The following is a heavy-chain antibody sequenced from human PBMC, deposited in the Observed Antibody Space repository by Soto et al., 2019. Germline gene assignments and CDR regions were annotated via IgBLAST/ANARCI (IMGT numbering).Heavy chain of an antibody. J-gene: IGHJ4*02. CDR3: ARATGIGAVTTVTTLDY. CDR1: GGTFSSYA. V-gene: IGHV1-69*01. D-gene: IGHD4-17*01. CDR2: IIPIFGTA. Sequence: QVQLVQSGAEVKKPGSSVKVSCKASGGTFSSYAISWVRQAPGQGLEWMGGIIPIFGTANYAQEFQGRVTITADESTSTAYMERSSLRSEDTAVYYCARATGIGAVTTVTTLDYWGQGTLVTVSS.